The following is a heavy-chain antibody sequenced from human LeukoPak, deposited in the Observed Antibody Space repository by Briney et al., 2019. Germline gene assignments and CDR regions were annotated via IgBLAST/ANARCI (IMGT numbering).Heavy chain of an antibody. J-gene: IGHJ4*02. V-gene: IGHV1-2*02. CDR3: ARDRRIAVAGTGMDY. CDR1: GYTFTCYY. Sequence: GASVKVSCKASGYTFTCYYMHWVRQAPGQGLEWMGWINPNSGGTNYAQKFQGRVIMTRDTSISTAYMELSRLRSDDTAVYYCARDRRIAVAGTGMDYWGQGTLVTVSS. CDR2: INPNSGGT. D-gene: IGHD6-19*01.